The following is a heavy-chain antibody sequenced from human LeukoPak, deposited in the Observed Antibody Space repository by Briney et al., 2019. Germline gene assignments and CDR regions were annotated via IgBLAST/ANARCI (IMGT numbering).Heavy chain of an antibody. D-gene: IGHD3-10*01. CDR3: ARVSLVRGVITFDY. V-gene: IGHV3-11*06. CDR1: GFTFSDYY. J-gene: IGHJ4*02. CDR2: ISSSSYT. Sequence: PGGSLSLSCAASGFTFSDYYMSWIRQAPGKGLEWVSYISSSSYTNYADSVKGRFTISRDNAKNSLYLQMNSLRAEDTAVYYCARVSLVRGVITFDYWGQGTLVTVSS.